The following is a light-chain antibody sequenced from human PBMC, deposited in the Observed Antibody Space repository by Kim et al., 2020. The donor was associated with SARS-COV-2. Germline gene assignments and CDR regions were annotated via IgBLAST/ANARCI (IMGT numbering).Light chain of an antibody. CDR2: DAS. Sequence: AIQMTQSPSSLSASVGDTVTITCRASQGFRSDLTWYQQKPGKAPNLLIYDASTLQSGVPSRFSGSGSGTDFTLTISSLQPEDVATYFCLQDYIYPFTFGGGTKLEI. V-gene: IGKV1-6*01. CDR1: QGFRSD. CDR3: LQDYIYPFT. J-gene: IGKJ4*01.